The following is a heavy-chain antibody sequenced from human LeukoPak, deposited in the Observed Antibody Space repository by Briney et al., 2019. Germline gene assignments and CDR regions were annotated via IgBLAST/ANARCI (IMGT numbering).Heavy chain of an antibody. J-gene: IGHJ4*02. V-gene: IGHV3-66*04. CDR1: GFTVNTNY. D-gene: IGHD1/OR15-1a*01. Sequence: GGSLRLSCAASGFTVNTNYMSWVRQAPGKGLERVSIIYSGGSTYYADSVKGRFTISRDNSKNTVYLQMNSLRAEGTAVYYCARLPRGEQFGYWGQGTLVTVSS. CDR2: IYSGGST. CDR3: ARLPRGEQFGY.